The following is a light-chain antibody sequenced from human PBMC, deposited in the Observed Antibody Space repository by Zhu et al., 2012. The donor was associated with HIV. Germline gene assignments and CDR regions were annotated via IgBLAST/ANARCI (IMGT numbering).Light chain of an antibody. CDR2: GAS. CDR3: QHYVPSPMYT. CDR1: QSVSSSY. V-gene: IGKV3-20*01. J-gene: IGKJ2*01. Sequence: EIVLTQSPGTLSLSPGESATLSCRTSQSVSSSYLAWYQQKPGQAPRLLIYGASRRVTGIPDRFSGSGSGTDFTLTISRLEPEDFAVYYCQHYVPSPMYTFGQGTKLEIK.